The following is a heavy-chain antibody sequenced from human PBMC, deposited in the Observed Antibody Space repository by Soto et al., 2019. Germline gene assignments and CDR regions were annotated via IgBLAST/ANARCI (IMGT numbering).Heavy chain of an antibody. D-gene: IGHD3-22*01. Sequence: PGGSLRLSCAASGFTFSSYAMSWVRQAPGKGLEWVSAISGSGGSTYYADSVKGRFTTSRDNSKNTLYLQMNSLRAEDTAVYYCASHYYDSSGYYYGPFDYWGQVPQVTVSP. V-gene: IGHV3-23*01. J-gene: IGHJ4*02. CDR3: ASHYYDSSGYYYGPFDY. CDR1: GFTFSSYA. CDR2: ISGSGGST.